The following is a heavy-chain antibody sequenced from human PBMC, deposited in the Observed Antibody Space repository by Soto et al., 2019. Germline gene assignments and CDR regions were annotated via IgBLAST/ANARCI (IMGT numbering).Heavy chain of an antibody. CDR1: GGTFSSYA. CDR2: IIPIFGTA. J-gene: IGHJ6*02. Sequence: SVKVSCKASGGTFSSYAISWVRQAPGQGLEWMGGIIPIFGTANYAQKFQGRVTITADESTSTAYMELSSLRSEDTAVYYCARDYGDTAMVFYGMDVWGQGNKVTVSS. D-gene: IGHD5-18*01. V-gene: IGHV1-69*13. CDR3: ARDYGDTAMVFYGMDV.